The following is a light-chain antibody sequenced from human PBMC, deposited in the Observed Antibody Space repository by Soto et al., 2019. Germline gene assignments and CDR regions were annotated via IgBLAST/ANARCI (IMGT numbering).Light chain of an antibody. CDR1: SSDIGTYNL. CDR3: CSYAGSGTDNYV. V-gene: IGLV2-23*01. Sequence: QSVLTQPASVSGSPGQSITISCTGTSSDIGTYNLVSWYQHYPGKAPKLMIYEGIKRPSGVSNRFSGSKSGNTAFLTISGLQAEDEADYDCCSYAGSGTDNYVFGSGTKLTVL. J-gene: IGLJ1*01. CDR2: EGI.